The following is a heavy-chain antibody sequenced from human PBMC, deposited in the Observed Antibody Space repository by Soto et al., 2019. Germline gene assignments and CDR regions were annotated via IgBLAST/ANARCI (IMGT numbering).Heavy chain of an antibody. D-gene: IGHD3-22*01. CDR2: IYYSGST. Sequence: QVQLQESGPGLVKPSQTLSLTCTVSGGSISSGDYYWSWIRQPPGKGLEWIGYIYYSGSTYYNPSLKSRVTISVDTSKNQFSLKLSSVTAADTAVYYCARVKVNYDSSGYPDYWGQGTLVTVSS. V-gene: IGHV4-30-4*01. CDR1: GGSISSGDYY. J-gene: IGHJ4*02. CDR3: ARVKVNYDSSGYPDY.